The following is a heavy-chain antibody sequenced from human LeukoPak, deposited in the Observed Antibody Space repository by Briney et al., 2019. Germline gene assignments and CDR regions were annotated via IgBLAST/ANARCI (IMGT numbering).Heavy chain of an antibody. CDR2: IYHSGST. CDR1: GGSISSYY. Sequence: SETLSLTCTVSGGSISSYYWSWIRQPAGKGLEWIGSIYHSGSTYYNPSLKSRVTISVDTSKNQFSLKLSSVTAADTAMYYCATYRNYVYFDYWGQGTLVTVSS. J-gene: IGHJ4*02. D-gene: IGHD4-11*01. CDR3: ATYRNYVYFDY. V-gene: IGHV4-59*04.